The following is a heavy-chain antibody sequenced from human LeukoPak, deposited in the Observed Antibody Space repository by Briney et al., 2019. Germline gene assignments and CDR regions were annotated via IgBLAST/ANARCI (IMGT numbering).Heavy chain of an antibody. Sequence: GGSRRLSCAASGFTFSSYAMSWVRQAPGKGLEWVSAISGSGGSTYYADSVKGRFTISRDNSKNTLYLQMNSLRAEDTAVYFCAKALSGYSYGGGFDYWGQGTLVTVSS. D-gene: IGHD5-18*01. V-gene: IGHV3-23*01. CDR3: AKALSGYSYGGGFDY. CDR1: GFTFSSYA. CDR2: ISGSGGST. J-gene: IGHJ4*02.